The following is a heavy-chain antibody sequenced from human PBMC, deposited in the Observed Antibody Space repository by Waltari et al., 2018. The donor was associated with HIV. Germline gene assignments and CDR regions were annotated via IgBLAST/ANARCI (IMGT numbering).Heavy chain of an antibody. CDR2: INHSGNT. V-gene: IGHV4-34*02. CDR1: GGYFSATY. CDR3: AGGPPLIVLDVTTTAYFDR. D-gene: IGHD3-22*01. Sequence: QVQLKQWGAGLVEPSETLSLTCAVYGGYFSATYWTWIRQSPGKGLEWFGEINHSGNTNVNPSLRDRVSISIDTARKQVSLKLSFVTAADTAGYFCAGGPPLIVLDVTTTAYFDRWGHGNMVAVSS. J-gene: IGHJ2*01.